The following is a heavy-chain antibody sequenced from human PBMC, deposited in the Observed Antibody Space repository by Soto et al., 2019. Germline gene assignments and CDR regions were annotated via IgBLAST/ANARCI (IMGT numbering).Heavy chain of an antibody. CDR3: AREPGGASWFDP. D-gene: IGHD3-10*01. V-gene: IGHV1-69*06. Sequence: SVKVSCKASGGTFSSYAISWVRQAPGQGLEWMGGIIPIFGTANYAQKFQGRVTITADKSTSTAYMELSSLRSEDTAVYYCAREPGGASWFDPWGQGTLVTVSS. CDR1: GGTFSSYA. CDR2: IIPIFGTA. J-gene: IGHJ5*02.